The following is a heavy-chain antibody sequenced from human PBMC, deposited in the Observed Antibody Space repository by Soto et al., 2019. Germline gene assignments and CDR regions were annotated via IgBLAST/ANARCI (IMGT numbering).Heavy chain of an antibody. V-gene: IGHV4-59*01. Sequence: SETLSLTCTVSGGSISSYYWSWIRQPPGKGLEWIGYIYYSGSTNYNPSIKSRDTISVDTSKNQFSLKLSSATAADTAVYYCAREVGRYYGMDVWGQGTTVTVSS. J-gene: IGHJ6*02. D-gene: IGHD2-2*01. CDR1: GGSISSYY. CDR2: IYYSGST. CDR3: AREVGRYYGMDV.